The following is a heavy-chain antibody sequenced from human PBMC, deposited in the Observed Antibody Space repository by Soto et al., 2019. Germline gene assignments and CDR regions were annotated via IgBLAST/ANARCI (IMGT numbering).Heavy chain of an antibody. Sequence: EVQLVESGVGLVQPGGSLRLSCAASGFTFTDYWMSWVREAPGKGLEWVANIRQDESEKNYVDSVKGRFTISRDNAKNSLYLQMNSLRDEDTAVYYCARDKFIGSYYIRGVTYIFDSWGQGTQVTVSS. CDR3: ARDKFIGSYYIRGVTYIFDS. D-gene: IGHD3-10*02. CDR1: GFTFTDYW. CDR2: IRQDESEK. V-gene: IGHV3-7*03. J-gene: IGHJ4*02.